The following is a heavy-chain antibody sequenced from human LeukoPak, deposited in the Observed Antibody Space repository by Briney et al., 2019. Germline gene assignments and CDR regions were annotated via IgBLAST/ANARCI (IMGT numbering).Heavy chain of an antibody. V-gene: IGHV3-48*02. CDR2: ISSSSKTI. Sequence: PGGSLRLSCAASGFTFSSYSMNWVRQAPGKGLEWVSYISSSSKTIYYADSAKGRFTISRDSAENLLYLQMNSLRDEDTAVYFCARGPLGELSPDTFDFRGQGTMVTVSS. J-gene: IGHJ3*01. CDR3: ARGPLGELSPDTFDF. D-gene: IGHD3-16*02. CDR1: GFTFSSYS.